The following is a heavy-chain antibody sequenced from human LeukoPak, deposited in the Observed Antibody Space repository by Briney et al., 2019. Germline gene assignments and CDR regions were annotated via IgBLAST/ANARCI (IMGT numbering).Heavy chain of an antibody. D-gene: IGHD6-13*01. Sequence: GASVKVSCKASGYTFTGYYMHWVRQAPGQGLEWMGRINPNSGGTNYAQKFQGRVTMTRDTSISTAYMELSRLRSDDTAVYYCARVATSSSWQFDYWGQGTLVTVSS. CDR1: GYTFTGYY. V-gene: IGHV1-2*06. CDR3: ARVATSSSWQFDY. CDR2: INPNSGGT. J-gene: IGHJ4*02.